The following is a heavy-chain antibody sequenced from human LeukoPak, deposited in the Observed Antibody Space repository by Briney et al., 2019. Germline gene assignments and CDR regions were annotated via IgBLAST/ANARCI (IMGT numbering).Heavy chain of an antibody. J-gene: IGHJ4*02. Sequence: PGGSLRLSCAASGFTFSSYWMSWVRQAPGKGLEWAANIKQDGSEKYYVDSVKGRFTISRDNAKNSLYLQMNSLRAEDTAVYYCARDPDPYYFDYWGQGTLVTVSS. CDR2: IKQDGSEK. CDR1: GFTFSSYW. V-gene: IGHV3-7*01. CDR3: ARDPDPYYFDY.